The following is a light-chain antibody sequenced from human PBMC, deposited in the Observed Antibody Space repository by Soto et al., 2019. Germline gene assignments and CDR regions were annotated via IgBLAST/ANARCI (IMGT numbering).Light chain of an antibody. V-gene: IGLV2-14*01. CDR3: SSYTTRNTVL. J-gene: IGLJ2*01. Sequence: QSVLTQPASVSGSPGQSITISCTGTSSDVGGYTYVSWYQQHPGRAPKLMIYEVSNRPSGVSNRFSGSKPGNTASLTISGLQAEDEADYYCSSYTTRNTVLFGGGTKVTVL. CDR2: EVS. CDR1: SSDVGGYTY.